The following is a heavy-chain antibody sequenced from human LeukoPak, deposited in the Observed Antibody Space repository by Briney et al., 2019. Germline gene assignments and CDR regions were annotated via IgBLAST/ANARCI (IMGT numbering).Heavy chain of an antibody. CDR2: ISSSGSTI. V-gene: IGHV3-11*01. CDR3: ARVAVTQSYYYYYGMDV. Sequence: GGSLRLSCAASGFTFSDYYMSWIRQAPGKGLEWVSYISSSGSTIYYADSVKGRFTISRDNAKNSLYLQMSSLRAEDTAVYYCARVAVTQSYYYYYGMDVWGQGTTVTVSS. CDR1: GFTFSDYY. D-gene: IGHD2-21*02. J-gene: IGHJ6*02.